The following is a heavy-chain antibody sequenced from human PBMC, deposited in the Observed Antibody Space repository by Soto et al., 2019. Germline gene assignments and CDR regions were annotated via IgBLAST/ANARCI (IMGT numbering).Heavy chain of an antibody. Sequence: SVKVSCKASGFTFTSSSVQWVRQARGQRLEWIGWIVVGSGNTNYAQKFQERATITRDMSTSTAYMELSSLRSEDTAVYYCAAAYNYYDSSGYYYYYYYYGMDVWGQGTTVTVSS. CDR2: IVVGSGNT. D-gene: IGHD3-22*01. CDR3: AAAYNYYDSSGYYYYYYYYGMDV. CDR1: GFTFTSSS. J-gene: IGHJ6*02. V-gene: IGHV1-58*01.